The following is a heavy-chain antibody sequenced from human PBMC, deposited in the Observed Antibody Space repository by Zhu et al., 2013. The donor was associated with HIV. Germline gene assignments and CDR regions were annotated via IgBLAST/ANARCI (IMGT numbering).Heavy chain of an antibody. V-gene: IGHV1-2*02. CDR2: INPHNGDT. J-gene: IGHJ4*02. CDR1: GYTFTGYY. Sequence: QVQLVQSGAEVKKPGASVKISCQASGYTFTGYYIHWVRQAPGQGLEWMGWINPHNGDTNYAQKFQGRVTMTSDTSTSTSYMDLTRLRSDDTDDTAVYYCARRGLVSNVEIAFWETPXGQGTLVHRLL. CDR3: YYCARRGLVSNVEIAFWETP. D-gene: IGHD3-9*01.